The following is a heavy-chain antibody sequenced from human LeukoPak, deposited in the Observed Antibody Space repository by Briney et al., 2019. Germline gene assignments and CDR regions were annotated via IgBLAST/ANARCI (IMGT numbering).Heavy chain of an antibody. J-gene: IGHJ4*02. Sequence: ASVKVSCKASGYTFKNYGITWVRQAPGQGLEWMGWISAYDGNTYYAQKVQGRVTMTTDTSTSTAYMELRSLRSDDTAVYYCARHPGKQWLVLSDYFDYWGQGTLVTVSS. V-gene: IGHV1-18*01. CDR3: ARHPGKQWLVLSDYFDY. CDR1: GYTFKNYG. CDR2: ISAYDGNT. D-gene: IGHD6-19*01.